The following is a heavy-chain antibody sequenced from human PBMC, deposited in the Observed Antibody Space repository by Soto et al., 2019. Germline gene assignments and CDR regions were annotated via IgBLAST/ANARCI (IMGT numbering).Heavy chain of an antibody. V-gene: IGHV6-1*01. D-gene: IGHD5-18*01. J-gene: IGHJ6*02. Sequence: SQTLSLTCAISGDSVSSNSAAWNWIRQSPSRGLEWLGRTYYRSKWYNDYAVSVKSRITINPDTSKNQFSLQLNSVTPEDTAVYYCARGVPGYSYGRGYYYYGMDVWGQGTTDTVSS. CDR3: ARGVPGYSYGRGYYYYGMDV. CDR2: TYYRSKWYN. CDR1: GDSVSSNSAA.